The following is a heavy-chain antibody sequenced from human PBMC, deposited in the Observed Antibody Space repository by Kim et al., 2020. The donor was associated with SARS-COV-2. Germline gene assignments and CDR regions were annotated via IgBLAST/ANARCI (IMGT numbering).Heavy chain of an antibody. CDR2: INHSGST. Sequence: SETLSLTCAVYGGSFSGYYWSWIRQPPGKGLEWIGEINHSGSTNYNPSLKSRVTISVDTSKNQFSLKLSSVTAADTAVYYCASHYDSSGYYYGDYWGQGTLVTVSS. CDR1: GGSFSGYY. CDR3: ASHYDSSGYYYGDY. V-gene: IGHV4-34*01. J-gene: IGHJ4*02. D-gene: IGHD3-22*01.